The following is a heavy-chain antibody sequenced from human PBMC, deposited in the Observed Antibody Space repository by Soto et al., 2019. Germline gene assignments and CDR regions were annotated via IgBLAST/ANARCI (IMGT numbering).Heavy chain of an antibody. CDR2: ISGSGGST. J-gene: IGHJ4*02. D-gene: IGHD5-12*01. V-gene: IGHV3-23*01. Sequence: EVQLLESGGGLVQPGGSLRLSCAASGFTFSSYAMSWVRQAPGKGLEWVSAISGSGGSTYYADSVKGRFTISRDNSKNTLYRQMNSLRAEDTAVYYCAKDRDGYKTFDYWGQGTLVTVSS. CDR1: GFTFSSYA. CDR3: AKDRDGYKTFDY.